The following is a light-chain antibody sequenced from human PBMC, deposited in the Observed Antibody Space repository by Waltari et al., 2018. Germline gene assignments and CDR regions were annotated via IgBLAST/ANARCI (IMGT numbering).Light chain of an antibody. Sequence: DIQMTQSPSTLSASVGERVTITCRASQSLNDWLAWYQQKPGKAPKVLIYKVSNLESGVPSRFSGSGSGTEFTLTISGLQPDDFATYYCQQYNSYSWTFGQGTRVEVK. V-gene: IGKV1-5*03. CDR2: KVS. J-gene: IGKJ1*01. CDR1: QSLNDW. CDR3: QQYNSYSWT.